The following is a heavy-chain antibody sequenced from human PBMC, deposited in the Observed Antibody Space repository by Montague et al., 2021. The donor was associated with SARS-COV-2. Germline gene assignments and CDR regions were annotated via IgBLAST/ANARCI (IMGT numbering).Heavy chain of an antibody. CDR2: ISEIGST. D-gene: IGHD5-12*01. J-gene: IGHJ4*02. Sequence: SETLSLTCTVSGGSINNYYWGWIRQPPGKALEYIAYISEIGSTHRNPALKSRVTISVDPSRNQFYLDVNSMTAADTAVYYCARLQGGRRLMDYWGQGTLVTVPS. V-gene: IGHV4-59*01. CDR1: GGSINNYY. CDR3: ARLQGGRRLMDY.